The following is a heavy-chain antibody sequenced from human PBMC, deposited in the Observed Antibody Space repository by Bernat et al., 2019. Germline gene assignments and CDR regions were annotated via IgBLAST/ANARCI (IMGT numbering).Heavy chain of an antibody. CDR1: GFTFSSYW. J-gene: IGHJ4*02. CDR3: ARDLRGLEWYYFDY. CDR2: IKQDGSEK. D-gene: IGHD3-3*01. V-gene: IGHV3-7*01. Sequence: EVQLLESGGGLVQPGGSLRLSCAASGFTFSSYWMSWVRQAPGKGLEWVANIKQDGSEKYYVDSVKGRFTISRDNAKNSLYLQMNSLRAEDTAVYYCARDLRGLEWYYFDYWGQGTLVTVSS.